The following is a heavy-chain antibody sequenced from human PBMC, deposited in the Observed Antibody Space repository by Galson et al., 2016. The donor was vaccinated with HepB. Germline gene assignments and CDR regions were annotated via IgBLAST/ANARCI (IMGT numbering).Heavy chain of an antibody. Sequence: QSGAEVKKPGESLKISCKGSGSSFTSYWIGWVRQMPGKGLEWMGIIYPGDSDTRKSPSFQGQVTISADKSISTAYLQWSSLKASDTAMYYCARLTHNGGYQYYGMDVWGQGTTVTVSS. V-gene: IGHV5-51*01. J-gene: IGHJ6*02. CDR2: IYPGDSDT. CDR1: GSSFTSYW. D-gene: IGHD4-23*01. CDR3: ARLTHNGGYQYYGMDV.